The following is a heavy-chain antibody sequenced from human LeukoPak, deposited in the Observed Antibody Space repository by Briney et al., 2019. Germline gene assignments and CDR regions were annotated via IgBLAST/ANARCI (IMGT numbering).Heavy chain of an antibody. V-gene: IGHV4-59*08. D-gene: IGHD6-13*01. J-gene: IGHJ4*02. Sequence: SETLSLTCTVSGGSISSYYWSWIRQPPGKGLEWIGYIYYTGSANYNPSLESRVNISVDTSKSQFSLKLTSVTAADTAVYYCARGYSSSWYYFDYWGQGTLVTVSS. CDR1: GGSISSYY. CDR3: ARGYSSSWYYFDY. CDR2: IYYTGSA.